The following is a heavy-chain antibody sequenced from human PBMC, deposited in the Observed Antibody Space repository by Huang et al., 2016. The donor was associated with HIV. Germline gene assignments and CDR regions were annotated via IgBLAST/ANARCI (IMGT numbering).Heavy chain of an antibody. J-gene: IGHJ3*02. CDR2: ISSSSSTI. CDR1: GFTFSSYS. D-gene: IGHD2-2*01. CDR3: ARVRAVVGTSTTDAFDI. Sequence: EVQLVESGGGLVQPGGSLRLSCAASGFTFSSYSMNGVRQAQGNGLEWFSYISSSSSTIYYADSVKGRFTISRDNAKNSLYLQMNSLRAEDTAVYYCARVRAVVGTSTTDAFDIWGQGTMVTVSS. V-gene: IGHV3-48*01.